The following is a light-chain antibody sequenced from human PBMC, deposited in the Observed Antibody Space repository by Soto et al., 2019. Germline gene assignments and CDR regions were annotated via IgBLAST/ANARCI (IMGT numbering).Light chain of an antibody. CDR1: SSNVGSNT. CDR3: AAWDDSLKEV. Sequence: QLVLTQPPSASGTPGQRVTISCSGSSSNVGSNTVNWYQQLPGTAPRLLIYSSNQRPSGVPDRFSGSKSGTSASLAISGLQSEDEADYYCAAWDDSLKEVFGTGTKVTVL. V-gene: IGLV1-44*01. J-gene: IGLJ1*01. CDR2: SSN.